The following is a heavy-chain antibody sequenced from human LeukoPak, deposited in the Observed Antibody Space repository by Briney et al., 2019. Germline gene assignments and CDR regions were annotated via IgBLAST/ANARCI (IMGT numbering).Heavy chain of an antibody. CDR3: ASGGSGSYHDAFDI. CDR2: MNPNSGNT. D-gene: IGHD3-10*01. V-gene: IGHV1-8*03. Sequence: ASVKLSCKASGYTFTSYDINWVRQATGQGLEWMGWMNPNSGNTGYAQTFQGRVTITRNTSISTAYMELSSLRSEDTAVYYCASGGSGSYHDAFDIWGQGPMVTVSS. J-gene: IGHJ3*02. CDR1: GYTFTSYD.